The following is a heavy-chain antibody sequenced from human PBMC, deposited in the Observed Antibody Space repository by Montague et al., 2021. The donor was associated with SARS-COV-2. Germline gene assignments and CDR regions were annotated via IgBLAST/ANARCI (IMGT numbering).Heavy chain of an antibody. V-gene: IGHV4-39*01. CDR3: ARGQEVYAINGDLNY. CDR2: IYYDGST. D-gene: IGHD2-8*01. J-gene: IGHJ4*02. Sequence: SETLSLTCTVAGDSIRSSSYYWGWIRQPPGRGLEWIGSIYYDGSTYYNPSFKSRVTISVDTSKMQFSLKLSSVTAADTAVYYCARGQEVYAINGDLNYWGQGTLVTVSS. CDR1: GDSIRSSSYY.